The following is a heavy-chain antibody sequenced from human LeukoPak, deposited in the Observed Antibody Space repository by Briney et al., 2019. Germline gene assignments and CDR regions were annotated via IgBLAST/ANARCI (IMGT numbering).Heavy chain of an antibody. CDR2: IYYSGST. CDR1: GGSISTYY. Sequence: PSETLSLTCTVSGGSISTYYWSWIRQFPGKGLEWIGYIYYSGSTNYNPSLKSRVTISVDTPRNQFSLKLSSVTAADTAVYYCARGPRIVTYYYDSSGYYFDYWGQGTLVTVSS. V-gene: IGHV4-59*08. J-gene: IGHJ4*02. D-gene: IGHD3-22*01. CDR3: ARGPRIVTYYYDSSGYYFDY.